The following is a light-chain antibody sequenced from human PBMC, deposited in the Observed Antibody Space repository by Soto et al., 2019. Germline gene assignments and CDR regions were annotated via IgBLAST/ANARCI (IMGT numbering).Light chain of an antibody. CDR1: SSNIGAGYD. CDR2: GNS. Sequence: QSVLTQPPSVSGAPGQRVTISCTGSSSNIGAGYDVHWYQQLPGTAPKLLIYGNSNRPSGVPDRFSGSKSGTSASLAITGIQAEDEADYYCQSYDSSLSCVFGTGTKLTVL. J-gene: IGLJ1*01. V-gene: IGLV1-40*01. CDR3: QSYDSSLSCV.